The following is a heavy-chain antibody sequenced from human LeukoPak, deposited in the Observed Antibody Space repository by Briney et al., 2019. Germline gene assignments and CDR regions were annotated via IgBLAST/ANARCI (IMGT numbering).Heavy chain of an antibody. CDR1: GFTFSSYD. CDR3: ANYGDYQYFDY. D-gene: IGHD4-17*01. J-gene: IGHJ4*02. Sequence: GRSLRLSCVASGFTFSSYDMHWVRQAPGKGLEWVAVISYDGINKYYADSVKGRFTISRDNSKNTLYLQMNSLKTDDTAVYYCANYGDYQYFDYWGQGTPVTVSS. V-gene: IGHV3-30*18. CDR2: ISYDGINK.